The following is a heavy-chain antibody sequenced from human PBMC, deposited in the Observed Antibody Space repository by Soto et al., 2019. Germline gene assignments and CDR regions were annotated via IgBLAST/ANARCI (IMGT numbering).Heavy chain of an antibody. CDR1: GGSFSGYY. CDR3: ARLVVPAAKHFDY. V-gene: IGHV4-34*01. D-gene: IGHD2-2*01. J-gene: IGHJ4*02. Sequence: LETLSLTCAVYGGSFSGYYWSWIRQPPGKGLEWIGEINHSGSTNYNPSLKSRVTISVDTSKNQFSLKLSSVTAADTAVYYCARLVVPAAKHFDYWGQGTLVTVSS. CDR2: INHSGST.